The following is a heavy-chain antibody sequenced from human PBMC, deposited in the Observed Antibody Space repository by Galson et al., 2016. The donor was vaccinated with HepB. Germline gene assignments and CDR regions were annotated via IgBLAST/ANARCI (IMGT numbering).Heavy chain of an antibody. CDR2: IDWDDSK. Sequence: PALVKPTQTLTLTCTFSGFSLNTRGMCISWIRQPPGKALEWLALIDWDDSKYYSTSLKTRLTISKDTSKNQVVLTMTNMDPVDTATYYCARIPPGRDYAVGNFDSWGQGTLVTVSS. J-gene: IGHJ4*02. CDR3: ARIPPGRDYAVGNFDS. D-gene: IGHD4-17*01. CDR1: GFSLNTRGMC. V-gene: IGHV2-70*01.